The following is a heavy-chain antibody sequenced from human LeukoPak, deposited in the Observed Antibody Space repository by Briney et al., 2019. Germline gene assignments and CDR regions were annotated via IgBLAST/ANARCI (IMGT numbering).Heavy chain of an antibody. CDR3: ARKEGFGEFDY. Sequence: GGSLRLSCAASGFTFSSYSMNWVRQAPGKGLEWVSSISSSSSYIYYADSVKGRVTISRDNDKNSLYLQMNSLRAEDTAVYYCARKEGFGEFDYWGQGTLVTVSS. D-gene: IGHD3-10*01. V-gene: IGHV3-21*01. CDR2: ISSSSSYI. CDR1: GFTFSSYS. J-gene: IGHJ4*02.